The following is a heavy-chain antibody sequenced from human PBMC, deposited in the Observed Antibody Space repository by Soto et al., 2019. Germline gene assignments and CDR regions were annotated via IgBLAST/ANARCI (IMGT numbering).Heavy chain of an antibody. CDR2: IIPLFGTP. D-gene: IGHD5-12*01. J-gene: IGHJ4*02. CDR3: ASERVAEMATGGYFDN. V-gene: IGHV1-69*01. CDR1: GGTFSDLA. Sequence: QVHLVQSGAEVKKPGSSVKVSCKTSGGTFSDLAFSWVRQAPRQGLEWVGGIIPLFGTPNYAREFQGRVSISADESSNTVYMELRSLRSEDTAVYHCASERVAEMATGGYFDNWGQGTLVTVSS.